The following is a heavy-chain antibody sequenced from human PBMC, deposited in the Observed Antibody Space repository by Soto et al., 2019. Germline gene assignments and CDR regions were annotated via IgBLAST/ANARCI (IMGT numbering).Heavy chain of an antibody. CDR1: GYTFTSYG. J-gene: IGHJ4*02. CDR3: ARDNYYDSSGYYLGGLYY. Sequence: ASVKVSCKASGYTFTSYGISWVRQAPGQGLEWMGGISAYNGTTNYAQKFQGRVTITTDESTSTAYMELSSLRSEDTAVYYCARDNYYDSSGYYLGGLYYWGQGTLVTVSS. V-gene: IGHV1-18*01. D-gene: IGHD3-22*01. CDR2: ISAYNGTT.